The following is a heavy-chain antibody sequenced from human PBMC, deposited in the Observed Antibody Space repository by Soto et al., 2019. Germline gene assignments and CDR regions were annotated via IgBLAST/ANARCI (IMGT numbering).Heavy chain of an antibody. CDR2: IYYSGST. CDR1: GGSISSGDYY. V-gene: IGHV4-30-4*01. Sequence: QVQLQESGPGLVKPSQTLSLTCTVSGGSISSGDYYWSWIRQPPGKGLEWIGYIYYSGSTYYNPSFKSRVTISVDTSKNQFSLKLSSVTAADTAVYYCARVPLSRQPPPAIDYWGQGTLVTVSS. CDR3: ARVPLSRQPPPAIDY. J-gene: IGHJ4*02. D-gene: IGHD2-2*01.